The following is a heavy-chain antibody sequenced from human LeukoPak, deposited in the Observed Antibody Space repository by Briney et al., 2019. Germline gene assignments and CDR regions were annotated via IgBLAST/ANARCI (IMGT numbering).Heavy chain of an antibody. CDR1: GGSISSYY. Sequence: NTSETLSLTCTVSGGSISSYYWSWIRQPPGKGLEWIGYIYYSGSTNYNPSLKSRVTISVDTSKNQFSLKLSSVTAADTAVYYWARDGWELLLGSFDIWGQGTMVTVSS. CDR3: ARDGWELLLGSFDI. J-gene: IGHJ3*02. CDR2: IYYSGST. D-gene: IGHD1-26*01. V-gene: IGHV4-59*01.